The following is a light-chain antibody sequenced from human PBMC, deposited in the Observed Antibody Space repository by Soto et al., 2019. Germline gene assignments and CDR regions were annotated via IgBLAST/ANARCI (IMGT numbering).Light chain of an antibody. CDR1: QSVSNNY. CDR2: GAS. V-gene: IGKV3-20*01. CDR3: QQYGSSPIT. J-gene: IGKJ5*01. Sequence: EIALTQTKGTLSLSPGERSALSCRASQSVSNNYLAWYQQKPGQAPRLLIYGASNRATGIPDRFSGSGSGTDFTLTISRLEPEDFAVYYCQQYGSSPITFCQGTRLEIK.